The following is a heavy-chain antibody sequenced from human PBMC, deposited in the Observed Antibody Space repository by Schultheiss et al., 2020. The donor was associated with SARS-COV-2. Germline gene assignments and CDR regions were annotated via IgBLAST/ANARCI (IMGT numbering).Heavy chain of an antibody. V-gene: IGHV4-61*08. CDR2: IYYSGST. CDR3: ARNMPGQGYCSGGSCYRAPSWFDP. J-gene: IGHJ5*02. CDR1: GGSISSGGYY. D-gene: IGHD2-15*01. Sequence: SQTLSLTCTVSGGSISSGGYYWSWIRQHPGKGLEWIGYIYYSGSTNYNPSLKSRVTISVDTSKNQFSLKLSSVTAADTAVYYCARNMPGQGYCSGGSCYRAPSWFDPWGQGTLVTVSS.